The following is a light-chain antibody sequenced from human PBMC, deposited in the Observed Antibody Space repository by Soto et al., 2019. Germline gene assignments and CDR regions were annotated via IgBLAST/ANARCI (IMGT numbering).Light chain of an antibody. J-gene: IGKJ1*01. CDR2: GAS. CDR1: QSVRTRS. CDR3: QQYDSSPRT. V-gene: IGKV3-20*01. Sequence: EIVLTQSPGTLSLSPGERATLSCRASQSVRTRSLAWYQQKPGQAPWLLISGASSRAADIPDRFSGSGSGTDFTLTINRLEPEDFAVYYCQQYDSSPRTFGQGTKVE.